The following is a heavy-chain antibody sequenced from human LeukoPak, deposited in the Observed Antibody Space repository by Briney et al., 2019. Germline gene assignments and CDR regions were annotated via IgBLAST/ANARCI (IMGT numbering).Heavy chain of an antibody. D-gene: IGHD6-13*01. J-gene: IGHJ4*02. Sequence: GESLKISCQGSGYIFTSYWIGWVRQLPGKGLDWMGIIYPGDSDTRYSPSFQGQVTISADKSISTAYLQWSSLKASDTAMYYCARSASIAAAPNFDYWGQGTLVTVSS. CDR2: IYPGDSDT. CDR3: ARSASIAAAPNFDY. CDR1: GYIFTSYW. V-gene: IGHV5-51*01.